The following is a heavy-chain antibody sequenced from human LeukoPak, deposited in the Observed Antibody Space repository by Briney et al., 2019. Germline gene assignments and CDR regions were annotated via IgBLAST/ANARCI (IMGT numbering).Heavy chain of an antibody. CDR1: GFTFSSYW. Sequence: GGSLRLSCAASGFTFSSYWMSWVRQAPGKGLEWVANIKQDGSEKYYVDSVKGRFTISRDNAKNSLYLQMNSLRAEDTAVYYCARDQDEVYCSSTSCHVYYGMDVWGQGTTVTVSS. CDR2: IKQDGSEK. J-gene: IGHJ6*02. V-gene: IGHV3-7*01. CDR3: ARDQDEVYCSSTSCHVYYGMDV. D-gene: IGHD2-2*01.